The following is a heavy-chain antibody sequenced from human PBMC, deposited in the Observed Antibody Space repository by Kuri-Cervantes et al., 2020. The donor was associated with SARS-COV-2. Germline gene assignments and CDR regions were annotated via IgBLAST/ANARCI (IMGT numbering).Heavy chain of an antibody. V-gene: IGHV4-61*08. Sequence: SESLSPTCTVSGPSLSSGDYYWTWVRQPPGKGLEWIGNIYYSGSTNYNPSLKSRVTISVDTSKNQFTLKLSSVTAADTAVYYCAGDMVGRQYYYYYMDVWGKGTTVTVSS. CDR1: GPSLSSGDYY. D-gene: IGHD2-15*01. CDR2: IYYSGST. CDR3: AGDMVGRQYYYYYMDV. J-gene: IGHJ6*03.